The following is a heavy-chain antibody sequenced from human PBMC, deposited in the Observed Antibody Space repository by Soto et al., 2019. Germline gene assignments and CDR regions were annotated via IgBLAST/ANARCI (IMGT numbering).Heavy chain of an antibody. V-gene: IGHV3-33*01. CDR2: IWYDGSNK. Sequence: LRLSCAASGFTFSSYGMHWVRQAPGKGLEWVAVIWYDGSNKYYADSVKGRFTISRDNSKNTLYLQMNSLRAEDTAVYYCARDKVCSGGSCYQDFLEYWGQGTLVTVSS. J-gene: IGHJ4*02. CDR1: GFTFSSYG. CDR3: ARDKVCSGGSCYQDFLEY. D-gene: IGHD2-15*01.